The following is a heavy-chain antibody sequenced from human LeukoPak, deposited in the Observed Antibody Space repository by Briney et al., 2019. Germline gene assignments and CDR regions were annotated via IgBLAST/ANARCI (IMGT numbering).Heavy chain of an antibody. CDR1: GYTFTSYY. D-gene: IGHD1-26*01. Sequence: GASVKVSCKASGYTFTSYYMHWVRQAPGQGLEWLGWINPRSGSTKYAQKFKGRVTMTRDTSISTAYMELSRLRSDDTAVYYCARDSGRVGATGPFDYWGQGTLVTVSS. V-gene: IGHV1-2*02. CDR3: ARDSGRVGATGPFDY. CDR2: INPRSGST. J-gene: IGHJ4*02.